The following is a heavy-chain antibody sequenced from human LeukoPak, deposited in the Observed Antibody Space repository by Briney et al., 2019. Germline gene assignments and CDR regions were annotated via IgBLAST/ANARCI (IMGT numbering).Heavy chain of an antibody. V-gene: IGHV3-15*01. CDR2: IRSKTYGVTT. J-gene: IGHJ4*02. CDR1: GFTFDDAW. Sequence: PGGSLRLSCAASGFTFDDAWMTWVRQAPGIGLEWVGRIRSKTYGVTTDYAAPVKGRFTISTDDSKTTLYLQMNSLKTEDTAVYYCTTGGTRGYWGQGTLVTGSS. D-gene: IGHD1-26*01. CDR3: TTGGTRGY.